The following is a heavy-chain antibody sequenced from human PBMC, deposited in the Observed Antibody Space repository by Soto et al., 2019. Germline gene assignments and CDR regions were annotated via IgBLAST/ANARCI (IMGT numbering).Heavy chain of an antibody. CDR1: GYSISSSNW. CDR3: ARREIQGPIDY. D-gene: IGHD1-26*01. Sequence: QVQLQESGPGLGKPSDTLSLTYAVSGYSISSSNWWGWIRQPPGKGLEWIGYIYYSGTTYYNPSLKSRVTMSVDTSKNQFSLKLTSVTAVDTAVYYCARREIQGPIDYWGQGTLVTVSS. J-gene: IGHJ4*02. CDR2: IYYSGTT. V-gene: IGHV4-28*01.